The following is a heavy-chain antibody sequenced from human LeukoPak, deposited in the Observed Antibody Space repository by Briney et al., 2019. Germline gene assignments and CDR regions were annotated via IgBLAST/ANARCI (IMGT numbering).Heavy chain of an antibody. D-gene: IGHD2-15*01. J-gene: IGHJ4*02. CDR3: ARRGGNDY. CDR1: GGSISSSSYY. CDR2: LYYSGST. V-gene: IGHV4-39*01. Sequence: SGTLSLTCTVSGGSISSSSYYWGWIRQPPGKGLEWIGSLYYSGSTSYNPSLKSRVTISVDTSKNQFSLKLNSVTAADTAVYYCARRGGNDYWGQGTLVTVSS.